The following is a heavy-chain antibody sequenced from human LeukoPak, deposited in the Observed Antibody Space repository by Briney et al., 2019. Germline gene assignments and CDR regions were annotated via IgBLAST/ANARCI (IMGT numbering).Heavy chain of an antibody. J-gene: IGHJ3*02. CDR1: GYSFTNYG. Sequence: GASVKVSCKASGYSFTNYGISWVRQAPGQGLEWMGIINPSGGSTSYAQKFQGRVTMTRVTSTSTVYMELSSLRSEDTAVYYCARASSLRSDAFYILGQGKMV. CDR2: INPSGGST. D-gene: IGHD4-17*01. CDR3: ARASSLRSDAFYI. V-gene: IGHV1-46*01.